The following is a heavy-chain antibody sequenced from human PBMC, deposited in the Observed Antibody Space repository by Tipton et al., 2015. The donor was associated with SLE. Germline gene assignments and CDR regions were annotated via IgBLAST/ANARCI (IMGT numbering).Heavy chain of an antibody. Sequence: TLSLTCAVYGGSISDYYWGWIRQPPGKGLEWIGEINQSGSTNYNPSLKSRVTMSIDRSKNHFSLRLRSVSAADTAIYYCAREVKSGRYDWFDPWGQGTLVTVSS. J-gene: IGHJ5*02. CDR1: GGSISDYY. CDR2: INQSGST. D-gene: IGHD1-26*01. V-gene: IGHV4-34*09. CDR3: AREVKSGRYDWFDP.